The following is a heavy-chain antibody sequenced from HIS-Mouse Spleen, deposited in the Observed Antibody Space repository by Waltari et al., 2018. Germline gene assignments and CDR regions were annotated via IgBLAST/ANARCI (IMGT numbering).Heavy chain of an antibody. Sequence: EVQLVQSGAEVKKPGESLKISCKGSGYTFTSYWIGRVRQMPGKGLEWMGIIYPGDSDTRYSPSFQGQVTISADKSISTAYLQWSSLKASDTAMYYCARDSKYSSGWYYFDYWGQGTLVTVSS. CDR1: GYTFTSYW. D-gene: IGHD6-19*01. J-gene: IGHJ4*02. V-gene: IGHV5-51*01. CDR2: IYPGDSDT. CDR3: ARDSKYSSGWYYFDY.